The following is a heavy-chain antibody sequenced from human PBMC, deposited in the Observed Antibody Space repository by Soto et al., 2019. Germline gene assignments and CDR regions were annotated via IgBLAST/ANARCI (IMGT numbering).Heavy chain of an antibody. Sequence: GGALRLSSEASGFAVSNYYMSLVRQAPGRGLQWVSVIYTAGPTYYADSVKGRFTISRDESKNTLYFQMDNLRAEDTATYYCARGKSRDAYNPLGYWGPGTLVTVSS. CDR2: IYTAGPT. CDR3: ARGKSRDAYNPLGY. CDR1: GFAVSNYY. V-gene: IGHV3-53*01. D-gene: IGHD1-1*01. J-gene: IGHJ4*02.